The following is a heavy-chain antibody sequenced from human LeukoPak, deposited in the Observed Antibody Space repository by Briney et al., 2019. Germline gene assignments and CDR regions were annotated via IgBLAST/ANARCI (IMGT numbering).Heavy chain of an antibody. V-gene: IGHV1-24*01. CDR2: FDPEDGET. D-gene: IGHD3-22*01. CDR3: ATDLGYYDSSRPIDY. CDR1: GYTLTELS. Sequence: ASVKVSCKVSGYTLTELSMHWVRQAPGKGLEWMGGFDPEDGETIYAQKFQGRVTMTEDTSTDTAYMELSSLRSEDTAVYYCATDLGYYDSSRPIDYWGQGTLVTVSS. J-gene: IGHJ4*02.